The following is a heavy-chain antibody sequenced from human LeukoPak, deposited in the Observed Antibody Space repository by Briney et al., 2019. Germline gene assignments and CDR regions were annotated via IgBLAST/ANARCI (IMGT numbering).Heavy chain of an antibody. Sequence: GGSLRLFXAASRFTFSTYAMHWVRQAPGKGLEGVAVIWYEGSNKYYADSVKGRFTISRDNYQSTLYLQMNSLRAEDTAVYYCAKEIEARGTFDFWGQGTLVTVSS. CDR1: RFTFSTYA. V-gene: IGHV3-33*06. D-gene: IGHD3-10*01. J-gene: IGHJ4*02. CDR3: AKEIEARGTFDF. CDR2: IWYEGSNK.